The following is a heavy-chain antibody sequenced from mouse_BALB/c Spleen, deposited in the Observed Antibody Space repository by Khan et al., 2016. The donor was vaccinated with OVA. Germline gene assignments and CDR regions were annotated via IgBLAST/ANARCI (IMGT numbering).Heavy chain of an antibody. Sequence: VQLKESGPGLVKPSQSLSLTCTVTGYSITSNYAWSWIRQFPGNKLEWMGYISYSGSTNYNPSLKSRISATRDTSENQFFLQLNSVTTEDTATYYCARQNYYGYALDYWGQGTSVTVSS. V-gene: IGHV3-2*02. CDR3: ARQNYYGYALDY. CDR2: ISYSGST. CDR1: GYSITSNYA. J-gene: IGHJ4*01. D-gene: IGHD1-1*01.